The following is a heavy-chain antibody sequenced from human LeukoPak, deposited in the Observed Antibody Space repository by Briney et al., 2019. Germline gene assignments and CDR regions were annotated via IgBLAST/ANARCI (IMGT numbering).Heavy chain of an antibody. V-gene: IGHV3-21*01. Sequence: GGSLGLPCEGSGFTFNFYTMNGSARAPGKGWEGVSSISSSNAYIHYADSVKGRFTISRDNAKNSLFLQMNSLRGEDTAVYYCARDPSIRVRGVRIDYWGQGTLVTVSS. J-gene: IGHJ4*02. CDR1: GFTFNFYT. D-gene: IGHD3-10*01. CDR3: ARDPSIRVRGVRIDY. CDR2: ISSSNAYI.